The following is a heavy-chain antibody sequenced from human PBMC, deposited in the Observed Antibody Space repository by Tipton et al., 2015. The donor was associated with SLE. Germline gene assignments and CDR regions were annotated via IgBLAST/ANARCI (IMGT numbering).Heavy chain of an antibody. J-gene: IGHJ2*01. CDR2: IYTSGST. D-gene: IGHD1/OR15-1a*01. Sequence: TLSLTCAVNGGSFSGNYWTWIRQPPGKGLQWIGDIYTSGSTNCNPSLKSRVTISVDTSKNQFSLKLSSVTAADTAVYYCARAEWEQLPFDLWGRGTLVTVSS. V-gene: IGHV4-4*09. CDR1: GGSFSGNY. CDR3: ARAEWEQLPFDL.